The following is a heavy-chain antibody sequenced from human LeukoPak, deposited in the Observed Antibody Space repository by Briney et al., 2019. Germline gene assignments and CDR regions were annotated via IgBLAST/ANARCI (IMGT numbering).Heavy chain of an antibody. V-gene: IGHV1-69*05. CDR3: ASVKMDCSGGSCYGVDYYYYYMDV. CDR1: GGTFSSYA. CDR2: IIPIFGTA. D-gene: IGHD2-15*01. J-gene: IGHJ6*03. Sequence: ASVKVSCKASGGTFSSYAISWVRQAPGQGLEWMGRIIPIFGTANYAQKFQGRVTITTDESTSTAYMELSSLRSEDTAVYYCASVKMDCSGGSCYGVDYYYYYMDVWGKGTTVTASS.